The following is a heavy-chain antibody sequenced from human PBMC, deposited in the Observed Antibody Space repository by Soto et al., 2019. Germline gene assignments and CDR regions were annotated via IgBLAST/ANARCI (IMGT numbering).Heavy chain of an antibody. CDR3: ARDRGVAPPVAGNTHYYYYMDV. J-gene: IGHJ6*03. CDR1: GYSFTNYG. Sequence: QDQLVQSGAEVKKPGASVTVSCKASGYSFTNYGVTWVRQAPGQGLEWMGWISAFNGNTHYAQNLQGRVTMTTDASTSTAYMEQRSLRSDDTAVYYCARDRGVAPPVAGNTHYYYYMDVWGKGPTVTVSS. V-gene: IGHV1-18*01. D-gene: IGHD6-19*01. CDR2: ISAFNGNT.